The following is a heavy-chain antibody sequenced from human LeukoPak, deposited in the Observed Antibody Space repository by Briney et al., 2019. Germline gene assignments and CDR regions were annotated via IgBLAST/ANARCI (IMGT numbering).Heavy chain of an antibody. V-gene: IGHV3-30*02. CDR3: AREVEQQLGYYFDY. CDR2: IRYDGSNK. D-gene: IGHD6-13*01. J-gene: IGHJ4*02. CDR1: GFTFSSYG. Sequence: PGGYLRLSCAASGFTFSSYGMHWVRQAPGKGLEWVAFIRYDGSNKYYADSVKGRFTISRDNSKNTLYLQMNSLRAEDTAVYYCAREVEQQLGYYFDYWGQGTLVTVSS.